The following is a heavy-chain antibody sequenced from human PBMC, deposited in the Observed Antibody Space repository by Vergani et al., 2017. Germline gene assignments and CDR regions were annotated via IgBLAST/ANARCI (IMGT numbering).Heavy chain of an antibody. J-gene: IGHJ6*02. V-gene: IGHV3-33*01. Sequence: QVQLVESGGGVVQPGRSLRLSCAASGFTFSSYGMHWVRQAPGKGLEWVAVIWYDGSNKYYADSVKGRFTISRDNSKNTLYLQMNSLRAEDTAVYYCAREIYYYYGMDVWGQGTTVTVSS. CDR2: IWYDGSNK. CDR1: GFTFSSYG. CDR3: AREIYYYYGMDV.